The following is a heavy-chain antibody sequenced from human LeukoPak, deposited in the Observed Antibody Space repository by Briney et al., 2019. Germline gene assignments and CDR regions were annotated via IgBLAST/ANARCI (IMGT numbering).Heavy chain of an antibody. CDR2: IYYSGGT. D-gene: IGHD3-10*01. J-gene: IGHJ4*02. CDR3: ARGSRGNFDY. CDR1: GGSISSYY. Sequence: PSETLSLTCTVSGGSISSYYWSWIRQPPGKGLEWIGYIYYSGGTNYNPSLKSRVTISVDTSKNQFSLKLSSVTAADTAVYYCARGSRGNFDYWGQGTLVTVSS. V-gene: IGHV4-59*01.